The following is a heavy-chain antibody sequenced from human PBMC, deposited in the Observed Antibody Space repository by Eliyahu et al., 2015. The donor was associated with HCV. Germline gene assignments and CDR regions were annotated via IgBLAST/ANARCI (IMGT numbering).Heavy chain of an antibody. CDR2: ISSSSSYT. J-gene: IGHJ3*02. CDR1: GFTFSDYY. Sequence: VKPGGSLRLSCAASGFTFSDYYMSWIRQAPGKGLEWVSYISSSSSYTNYADSVKGRFTISRDNAKNSLYLQMNSLRAEDTAVYYCARDTVVGLLLWFGEFPEAFDAFDIWGQGTMVTVSS. CDR3: ARDTVVGLLLWFGEFPEAFDAFDI. D-gene: IGHD3-10*01. V-gene: IGHV3-11*06.